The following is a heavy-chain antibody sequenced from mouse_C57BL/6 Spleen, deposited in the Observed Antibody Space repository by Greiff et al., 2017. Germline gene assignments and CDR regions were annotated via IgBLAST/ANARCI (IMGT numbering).Heavy chain of an antibody. D-gene: IGHD2-3*01. Sequence: VQGVESGPGLVQPSQSLSITCTVSGFSLTSYGVHWVRQSPGKGLEWLGVIWSGGSTDYNAAFISRLSISKDNSKGQVFFKMNSLQADDTAIYYCARKMGLLGAMDYWGQGTSVTVSS. V-gene: IGHV2-2*01. CDR2: IWSGGST. J-gene: IGHJ4*01. CDR1: GFSLTSYG. CDR3: ARKMGLLGAMDY.